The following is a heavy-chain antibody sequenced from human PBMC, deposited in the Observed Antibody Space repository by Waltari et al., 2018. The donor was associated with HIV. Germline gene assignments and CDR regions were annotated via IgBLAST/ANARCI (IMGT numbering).Heavy chain of an antibody. Sequence: YWSWIRQHPGQGLEWIGYIYYSGSTYYNPSLKSRVTISVDTSKNQFSLKLSSVTAADTAVYYCARELWGALGGYFDYWGQGTLVTVSS. V-gene: IGHV4-31*02. CDR2: IYYSGST. CDR3: ARELWGALGGYFDY. J-gene: IGHJ4*02. D-gene: IGHD1-26*01. CDR1: Y.